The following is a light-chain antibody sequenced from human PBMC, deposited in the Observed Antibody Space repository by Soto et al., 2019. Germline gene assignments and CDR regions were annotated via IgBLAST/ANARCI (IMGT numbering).Light chain of an antibody. J-gene: IGKJ4*01. V-gene: IGKV1-6*01. Sequence: AIQLTQSPSSLSASVGDRVTITCRASQGLSSYLAWYQQKPGKAPNLLIYTASSLQSGVPSRFSGSGSGTDFTLTISSLQPEDFATYYCIQDYNYPLTFGGGTKVEIK. CDR2: TAS. CDR3: IQDYNYPLT. CDR1: QGLSSY.